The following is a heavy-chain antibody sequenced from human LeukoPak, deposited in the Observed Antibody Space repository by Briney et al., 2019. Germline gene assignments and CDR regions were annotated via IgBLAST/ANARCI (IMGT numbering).Heavy chain of an antibody. CDR2: IKQDGSNK. CDR3: ARAGLWYGLDI. J-gene: IGHJ3*02. D-gene: IGHD3-10*01. Sequence: GGSLRLSCAASGFTFSSYWMTWVRQAPGKGLEWVAKIKQDGSNKYYVASVQGRFTISRDNAKNSLYLQMSSLRAEDTAVYYCARAGLWYGLDIWGQGTMVSVSS. CDR1: GFTFSSYW. V-gene: IGHV3-7*01.